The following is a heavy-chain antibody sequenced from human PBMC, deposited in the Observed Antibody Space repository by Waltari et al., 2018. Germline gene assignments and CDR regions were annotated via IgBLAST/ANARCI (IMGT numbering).Heavy chain of an antibody. CDR2: INHGGTT. J-gene: IGHJ4*02. D-gene: IGHD5-18*01. CDR3: ARGYSNGYGPGDS. V-gene: IGHV4-34*01. Sequence: WSGIRQAPGRVLRWIGEINHGGTTHDNPSLKSRVTISGDTSKSQFSLRLRAVTDAATAVYYCARGYSNGYGPGDSWGQGTLVTVSS.